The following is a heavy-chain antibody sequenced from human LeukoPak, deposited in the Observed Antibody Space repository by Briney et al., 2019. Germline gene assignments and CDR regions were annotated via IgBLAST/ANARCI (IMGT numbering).Heavy chain of an antibody. CDR1: GLTLSSYS. V-gene: IGHV3-48*01. D-gene: IGHD3-22*01. J-gene: IGHJ3*02. CDR2: ISSSSSTI. Sequence: PGGSLRLSCAASGLTLSSYSMNWVRQAPGKGLEWVSYISSSSSTIYYADSVKGRFTISRDNAKNSLYLQMNSLRAEHTAVYYCARDQALRDYYDSSGSPFDIWGQGTMVTVSS. CDR3: ARDQALRDYYDSSGSPFDI.